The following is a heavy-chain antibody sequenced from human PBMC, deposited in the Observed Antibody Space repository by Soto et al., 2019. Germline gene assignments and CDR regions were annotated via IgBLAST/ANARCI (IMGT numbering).Heavy chain of an antibody. D-gene: IGHD5-18*01. CDR3: ARSGYSYGPNPLLY. CDR1: CGSISSGDYY. CDR2: IYYSGST. J-gene: IGHJ4*02. Sequence: PSDTLSLTCNVSCGSISSGDYYWILIRHAPGKGLEWIGYIYYSGSTYYNPSLKSRVTISVDTSKNQFSMKLSSVTAADTAVYYCARSGYSYGPNPLLYWGQGTLVTVSS. V-gene: IGHV4-30-4*02.